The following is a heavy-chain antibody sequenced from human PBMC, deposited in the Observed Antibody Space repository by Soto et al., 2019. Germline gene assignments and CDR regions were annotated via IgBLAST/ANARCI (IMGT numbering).Heavy chain of an antibody. CDR3: ARVLSPYYYGSGSYKLYDY. Sequence: QVQLVQSGAEVKKPGASVKVSCKASGYTFTSYAMHWVRQAPGQRLEWMGWINAGNGNTKYSQKFQGRVTITRDTTASKAYMELSSLRSEDTAVYYCARVLSPYYYGSGSYKLYDYWGQGTLVTVSS. CDR1: GYTFTSYA. D-gene: IGHD3-10*01. J-gene: IGHJ4*02. CDR2: INAGNGNT. V-gene: IGHV1-3*01.